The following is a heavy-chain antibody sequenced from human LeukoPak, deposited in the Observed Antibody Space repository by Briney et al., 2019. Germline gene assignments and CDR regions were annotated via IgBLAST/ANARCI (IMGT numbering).Heavy chain of an antibody. J-gene: IGHJ6*01. CDR3: ARDAVDTANAV. D-gene: IGHD5-18*01. Sequence: PGGSLRLSCAASGFTVSSNYMSWVRQGPGKGLEWVSIFYHGGSTYYADSVKGRFTISRDNSKNTLYLQMSSLRAEDTAVYYCARDAVDTANAVWGQGTTVTVSS. CDR1: GFTVSSNY. V-gene: IGHV3-53*05. CDR2: FYHGGST.